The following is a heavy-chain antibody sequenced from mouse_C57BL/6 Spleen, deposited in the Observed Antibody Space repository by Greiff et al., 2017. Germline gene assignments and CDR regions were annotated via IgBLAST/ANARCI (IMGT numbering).Heavy chain of an antibody. V-gene: IGHV14-3*01. Sequence: EVQGVESVAELVRPGASVKLSCTASGFNIKNTYMHWVKQRPEQGLEWIGRIDPANGNTKYAPKFQGKATITADTSSNTAYLQLSSLTSEDTAIYYCASPYYGSSGDYFDYWGQGTTLTVSS. J-gene: IGHJ2*01. D-gene: IGHD1-1*01. CDR1: GFNIKNTY. CDR3: ASPYYGSSGDYFDY. CDR2: IDPANGNT.